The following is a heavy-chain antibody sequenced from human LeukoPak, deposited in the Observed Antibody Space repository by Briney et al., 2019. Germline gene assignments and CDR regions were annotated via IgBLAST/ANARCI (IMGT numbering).Heavy chain of an antibody. CDR1: GFTFSSYN. J-gene: IGHJ4*02. D-gene: IGHD7-27*01. V-gene: IGHV3-48*01. CDR2: ISSSSSTI. CDR3: AKDGPTGDGDY. Sequence: GGSLRLSCAASGFTFSSYNMNWVRQAPGKGLEWVSYISSSSSTIYYADSVKGRFTISRDNSKNTLYLQMNSLRAEDTAVCYCAKDGPTGDGDYWGQGTLVTVSS.